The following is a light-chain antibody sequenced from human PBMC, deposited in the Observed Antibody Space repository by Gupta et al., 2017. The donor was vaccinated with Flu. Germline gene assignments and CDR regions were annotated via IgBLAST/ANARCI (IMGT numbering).Light chain of an antibody. J-gene: IGKJ1*01. V-gene: IGKV1-39*01. CDR1: QSIRNY. Sequence: DIQMTQSPSSLSASVGDRVTITCRAGQSIRNYLNWYQQKPGKAPKLLIYAASSLQSGVPSRFSGSGSGTDFTLIISSLQPEDFATYYCQQSYSTPGTFGQGTKVEIK. CDR2: AAS. CDR3: QQSYSTPGT.